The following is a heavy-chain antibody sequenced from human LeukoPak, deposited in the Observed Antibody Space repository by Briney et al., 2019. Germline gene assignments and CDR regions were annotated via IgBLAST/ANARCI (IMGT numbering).Heavy chain of an antibody. J-gene: IGHJ4*02. D-gene: IGHD6-13*01. Sequence: GGSLRLSCAASGFTFSSYAMSWVRQAPGKGLEWVSAISGSGGSTYYADSVKGRFTISRDNSKNTLYLQMNSLRAEDTALYYCAKALGAAAYGTARDHWGQGTLVTVSS. CDR3: AKALGAAAYGTARDH. CDR2: ISGSGGST. CDR1: GFTFSSYA. V-gene: IGHV3-23*01.